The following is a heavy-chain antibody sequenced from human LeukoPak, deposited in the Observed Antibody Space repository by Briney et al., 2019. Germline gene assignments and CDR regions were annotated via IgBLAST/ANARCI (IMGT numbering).Heavy chain of an antibody. Sequence: ASVKVSCKASGYTFTGYYMHWVRQAPGQGLEWMGWINPNSGGTNYAQNFQGRVTMTRDTSISTAYMELSRLRSDDTALYYCARASGRYSDAFDIWAKGQWSPSLQ. J-gene: IGHJ3*02. D-gene: IGHD1-26*01. CDR1: GYTFTGYY. CDR3: ARASGRYSDAFDI. CDR2: INPNSGGT. V-gene: IGHV1-2*02.